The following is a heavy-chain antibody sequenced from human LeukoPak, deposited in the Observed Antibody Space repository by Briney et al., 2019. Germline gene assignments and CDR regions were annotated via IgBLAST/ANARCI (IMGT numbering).Heavy chain of an antibody. CDR2: INSDGSST. CDR3: AKVGYCSGGSCSYGMDV. J-gene: IGHJ6*04. Sequence: PGGSLRLSCAASGFTFSSYWMHWVRQAPGKGLVWVSRINSDGSSTSYADSVKGRFTISRDNAKNTLYLQMNSLRAEDTAVYYCAKVGYCSGGSCSYGMDVWGKGTTVTVSS. V-gene: IGHV3-74*01. CDR1: GFTFSSYW. D-gene: IGHD2-15*01.